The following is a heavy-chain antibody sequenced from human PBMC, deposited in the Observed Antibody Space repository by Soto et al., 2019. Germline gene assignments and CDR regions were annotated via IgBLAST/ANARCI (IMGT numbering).Heavy chain of an antibody. CDR1: GYTLTELS. J-gene: IGHJ4*02. V-gene: IGHV1-24*01. D-gene: IGHD3-3*01. CDR3: ARFSLITIFGVVRYYFDY. CDR2: FDPEDGET. Sequence: ASVKVSCKVSGYTLTELSMHWVRQAPGKGLEWMGGFDPEDGETIYAQKFQGRVTMTTDTSTSTAYMELRSLRSDDTAVYYCARFSLITIFGVVRYYFDYWGQGTLVTVSS.